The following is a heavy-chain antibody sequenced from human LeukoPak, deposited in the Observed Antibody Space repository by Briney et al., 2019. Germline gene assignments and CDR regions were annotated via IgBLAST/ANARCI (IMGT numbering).Heavy chain of an antibody. CDR1: GITFIKYS. J-gene: IGHJ4*01. D-gene: IGHD2-8*01. CDR2: ISGSGSDM. Sequence: GGSLRLSCAASGITFIKYSMTWVRQTPGKGLEWLAYISGSGSDMYYADSVKGRFTISRDNAKNSLYLQMNSLRPDDTALYYCSTDPRLLIYWGHGTLVTVSS. V-gene: IGHV3-11*01. CDR3: STDPRLLIY.